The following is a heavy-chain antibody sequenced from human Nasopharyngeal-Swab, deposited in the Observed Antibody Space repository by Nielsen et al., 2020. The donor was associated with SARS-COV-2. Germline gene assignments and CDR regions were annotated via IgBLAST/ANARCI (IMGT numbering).Heavy chain of an antibody. CDR3: ARDDGSLGDY. J-gene: IGHJ4*02. CDR1: GFTLSNYG. D-gene: IGHD3-10*01. Sequence: GESLNISCAASGFTLSNYGMHWVRQAPGKGLEWAAAISYEGNTKYYADSAKGRFTISRDSAKNALYLEMNSLRAEDTAVYYCARDDGSLGDYWGQGTLVTVSS. CDR2: ISYEGNTK. V-gene: IGHV3-30*03.